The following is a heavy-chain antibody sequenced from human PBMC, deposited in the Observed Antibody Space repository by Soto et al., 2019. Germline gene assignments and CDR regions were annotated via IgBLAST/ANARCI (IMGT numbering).Heavy chain of an antibody. D-gene: IGHD5-12*01. CDR2: MYYSGSA. CDR3: ACPSNVDRNRFDY. V-gene: IGHV4-39*01. CDR1: GDSMNSNSHF. Sequence: SETLSLTCTVSGDSMNSNSHFGGWIRQAPGKGLEWIGTMYYSGSAYYNPSLKSRVTISVDSSKNQFSLKLTSVTAADTAVYYCACPSNVDRNRFDYWGQGTLVTVSS. J-gene: IGHJ4*02.